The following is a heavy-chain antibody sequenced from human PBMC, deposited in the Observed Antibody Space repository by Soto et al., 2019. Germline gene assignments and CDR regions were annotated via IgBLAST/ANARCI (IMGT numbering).Heavy chain of an antibody. CDR2: IYHSGST. V-gene: IGHV4-30-2*01. J-gene: IGHJ3*02. Sequence: PSETLSLTCAFSGLSISSGGYSWSWIRQPPGKGLEWIGYIYHSGSTYYNPSLKSRVTISVDRSKNQFSLKLSSVTAADTAVYYCARGYYDSSGYYFDAFDIWGQGTMVTVSS. CDR1: GLSISSGGYS. CDR3: ARGYYDSSGYYFDAFDI. D-gene: IGHD3-22*01.